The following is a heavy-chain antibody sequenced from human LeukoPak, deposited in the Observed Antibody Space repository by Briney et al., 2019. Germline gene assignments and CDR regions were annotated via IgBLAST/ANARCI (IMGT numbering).Heavy chain of an antibody. CDR1: GFTFSSYW. V-gene: IGHV3-7*01. Sequence: GGSLRLSCAASGFTFSSYWMSWVRQAPGKGLEWVANINQDGSTKYYRDFAKGRFTISRDNAQNSLYLQINSLRAEDTAVYYCARRDYGDYGPKGYYYCMDVWGKGTTVTISS. J-gene: IGHJ6*03. CDR2: INQDGSTK. CDR3: ARRDYGDYGPKGYYYCMDV. D-gene: IGHD4-17*01.